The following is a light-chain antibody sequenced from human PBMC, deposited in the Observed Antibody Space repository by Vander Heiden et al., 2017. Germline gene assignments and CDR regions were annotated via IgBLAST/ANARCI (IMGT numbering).Light chain of an antibody. CDR1: NNGRKS. CDR2: DDS. CDR3: QVWDSSSDHWV. V-gene: IGLV3-21*02. J-gene: IGLJ3*02. Sequence: SYVLPHPPYVTVAPGQTDRITCGGKNNGRKSVHWYKHKTGQATVLVVYDDSDRPSGIPERFSGSNSRNTATLTISRVEAGDEADYYCQVWDSSSDHWVFGGGTKLTVL.